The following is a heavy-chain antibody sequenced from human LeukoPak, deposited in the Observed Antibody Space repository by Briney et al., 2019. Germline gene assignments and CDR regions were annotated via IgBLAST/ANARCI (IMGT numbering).Heavy chain of an antibody. V-gene: IGHV4-59*08. CDR2: IYYSGST. CDR3: ARSEINDYFKY. D-gene: IGHD3-16*01. Sequence: SETLSLTCTVSGGSISSYYWSWIRQPPGKGLEWIGYIYYSGSTYHNPSLRSRVTISVDTSKNQFSLKLTSVSAADTAVYYCARSEINDYFKYWGPGILVTVST. CDR1: GGSISSYY. J-gene: IGHJ4*02.